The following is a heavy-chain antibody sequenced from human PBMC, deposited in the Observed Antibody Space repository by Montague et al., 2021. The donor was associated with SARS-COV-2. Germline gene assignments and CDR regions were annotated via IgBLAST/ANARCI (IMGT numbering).Heavy chain of an antibody. CDR2: IDWDDDK. CDR1: GFSLSTSGMC. CDR3: ARIRDYDILTGSYSVFDY. Sequence: PALVKPTQTLTLTCTFSGFSLSTSGMCVSWIRQPPGKALEWLALIDWDDDKYYSTPLKTRLTISKDTSKNQVVLTMTNMDPVDTATYYCARIRDYDILTGSYSVFDYWGQGTLVTVSS. J-gene: IGHJ4*02. D-gene: IGHD3-9*01. V-gene: IGHV2-70*01.